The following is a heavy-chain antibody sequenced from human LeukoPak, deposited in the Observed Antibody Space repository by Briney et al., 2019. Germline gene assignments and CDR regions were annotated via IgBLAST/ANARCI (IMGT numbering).Heavy chain of an antibody. CDR1: GGYFSGYY. Sequence: PSETLSLTCAVYGGYFSGYYWSWIRQSPGKGLEWIGEINHSGSTNYYPSLKSRVTISVETSKHQFSLKLSSVTAADTAVHYCARRAGYYYGSGRQYYYYYYMDVWGKRTTVTISS. CDR3: ARRAGYYYGSGRQYYYYYYMDV. J-gene: IGHJ6*03. CDR2: INHSGST. D-gene: IGHD3-10*01. V-gene: IGHV4-34*01.